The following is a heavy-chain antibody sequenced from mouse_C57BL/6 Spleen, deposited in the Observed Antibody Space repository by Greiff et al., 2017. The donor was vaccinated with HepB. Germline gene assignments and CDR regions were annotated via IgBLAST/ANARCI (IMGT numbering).Heavy chain of an antibody. V-gene: IGHV1-15*01. J-gene: IGHJ4*01. CDR1: GYTFTDYE. D-gene: IGHD2-2*01. CDR3: TGSGNIYYGYEYAMDY. CDR2: IDPETGGT. Sequence: QVQLQQSGAELVRPGASVTLSCKASGYTFTDYEMHWVKQTPVHGLEWIGAIDPETGGTAYTQKFKGKAILTADKSSSTAYMQLRSLTSEDSAVYYCTGSGNIYYGYEYAMDYWGQGTSVTVSS.